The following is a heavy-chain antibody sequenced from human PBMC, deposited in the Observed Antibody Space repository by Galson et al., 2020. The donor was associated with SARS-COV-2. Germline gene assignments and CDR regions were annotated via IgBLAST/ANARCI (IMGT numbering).Heavy chain of an antibody. V-gene: IGHV4-59*08. J-gene: IGHJ4*02. D-gene: IGHD1-20*01. Sequence: SETLSLTCTVSGGSISNYYWSWIRQPPGKGLEWIGYIYYSGSTKYNPPLESRLTISVDMSKNQFSLKLSSVTAADTALYYCARHGNNWPDPYFDYWGQGILVTVSS. CDR2: IYYSGST. CDR3: ARHGNNWPDPYFDY. CDR1: GGSISNYY.